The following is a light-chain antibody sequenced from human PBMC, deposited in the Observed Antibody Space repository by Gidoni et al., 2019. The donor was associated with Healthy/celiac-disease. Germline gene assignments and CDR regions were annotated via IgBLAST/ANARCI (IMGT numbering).Light chain of an antibody. CDR3: MQALQTPPST. J-gene: IGKJ3*01. CDR2: FGS. V-gene: IGKV2-28*01. Sequence: DIVMTQSPLSLPVTPGEPASISCRSSQSLLHSNGYNYLDWYLQKPGQSPQLLIYFGSNRASGVPDRFSGSGSGTDFTLKISRVEAEDVGVYYCMQALQTPPSTFGPGTKVDIK. CDR1: QSLLHSNGYNY.